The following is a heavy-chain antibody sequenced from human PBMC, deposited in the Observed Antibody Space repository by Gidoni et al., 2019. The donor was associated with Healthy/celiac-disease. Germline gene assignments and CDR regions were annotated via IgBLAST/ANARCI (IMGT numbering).Heavy chain of an antibody. D-gene: IGHD4-17*01. Sequence: QVQLVESGGGVVQPGRSLRLSCAASGLTFSSYCMHWVRQAPGKGLEWVAVISYDGSNKYYADSVKGRFTISRDNSKNTLYLQMNSLRAEDTAVYYCAKGGYGDYAGGFDYWGQGTLVTVSS. V-gene: IGHV3-30*18. CDR2: ISYDGSNK. CDR3: AKGGYGDYAGGFDY. J-gene: IGHJ4*02. CDR1: GLTFSSYC.